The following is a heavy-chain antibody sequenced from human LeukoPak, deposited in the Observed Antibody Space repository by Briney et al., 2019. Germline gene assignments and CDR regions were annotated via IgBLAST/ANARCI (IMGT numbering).Heavy chain of an antibody. J-gene: IGHJ2*01. D-gene: IGHD5-24*01. V-gene: IGHV3-23*01. Sequence: PGGSLRLSCAASGFTFSSYAMSWVRQAPGKGLEWVSAISGSGGSTYYADSVKGRFTISRDNSKNTLYLQMNSLRAEDTAVYYCAKDRIDGYNSWYFDLWGRGTLVTVSS. CDR3: AKDRIDGYNSWYFDL. CDR1: GFTFSSYA. CDR2: ISGSGGST.